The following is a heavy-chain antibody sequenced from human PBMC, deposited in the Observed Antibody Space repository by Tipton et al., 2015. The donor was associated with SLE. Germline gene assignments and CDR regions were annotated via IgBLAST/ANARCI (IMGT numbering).Heavy chain of an antibody. CDR3: ARGSASAPTLFPLVS. CDR1: GGSFSGYY. Sequence: TLSLTCTVYGGSFSGYYWSWIRQPPGKGLEWIGTIYHSGSTYYNPSLKSRVTISVDTSKNQFSLKLTSVTAADTAVYYCARGSASAPTLFPLVSW. CDR2: IYHSGST. D-gene: IGHD3-3*01. V-gene: IGHV4-34*01. J-gene: IGHJ5*01.